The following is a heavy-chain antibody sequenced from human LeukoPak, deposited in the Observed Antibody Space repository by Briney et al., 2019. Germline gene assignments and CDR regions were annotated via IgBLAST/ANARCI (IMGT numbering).Heavy chain of an antibody. CDR3: AKDSYDSSGSRYDY. Sequence: GGSLRLSCAASGFTFSSYAMSWVRQAPGKGLEWVSAISGTGGSTWYADSVKGRVTISRDNSKNTPYLQMNSLRAEDTAVYYCAKDSYDSSGSRYDYWGQGTLVTVSS. J-gene: IGHJ4*02. D-gene: IGHD3-22*01. CDR2: ISGTGGST. V-gene: IGHV3-23*01. CDR1: GFTFSSYA.